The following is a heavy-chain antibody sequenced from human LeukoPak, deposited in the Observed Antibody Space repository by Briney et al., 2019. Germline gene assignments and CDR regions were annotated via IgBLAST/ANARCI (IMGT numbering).Heavy chain of an antibody. J-gene: IGHJ4*02. D-gene: IGHD3-22*01. CDR2: IYHSGST. CDR3: ARANYDSRFGKYYFDY. CDR1: GYSISSGYS. Sequence: PSETLSLTCAVSGYSISSGYSWGWIRQPPGRGLARIGTIYHSGSTYYHPSLKSPVTISVDTSKNHFSLKLSSVTAADTAVYYCARANYDSRFGKYYFDYWGQGTLVTVSS. V-gene: IGHV4-38-2*01.